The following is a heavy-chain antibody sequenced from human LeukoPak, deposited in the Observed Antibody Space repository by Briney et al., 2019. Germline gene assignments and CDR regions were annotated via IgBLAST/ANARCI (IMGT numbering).Heavy chain of an antibody. V-gene: IGHV3-7*03. CDR2: INHNGNVN. CDR1: GFTFSSYW. J-gene: IGHJ3*02. D-gene: IGHD3-10*01. CDR3: AKGVTAFDI. Sequence: PGGSLRLSCAASGFTFSSYWMNWARQAPGKGLEWVASINHNGNVNYYVDSVKGRFTISRDNAKNSLYVQMSNLRAEDTAVYYCAKGVTAFDIWGQGTMVTVSS.